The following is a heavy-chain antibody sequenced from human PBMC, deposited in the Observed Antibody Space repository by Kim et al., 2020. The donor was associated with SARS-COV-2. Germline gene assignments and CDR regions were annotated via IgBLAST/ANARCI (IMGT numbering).Heavy chain of an antibody. CDR2: ISGSGGST. CDR1: GFTFSSYA. D-gene: IGHD2-2*01. V-gene: IGHV3-23*01. CDR3: AKDIIAKPAADYYYYYGMDV. Sequence: GGSLRLSCAASGFTFSSYAMSWVRQAPGKGLEWVSAISGSGGSTYYADSVKGRFTISRDNSKNTLYLQMNSLRAEDTAVYYCAKDIIAKPAADYYYYYGMDVWGQGTTVTVSS. J-gene: IGHJ6*02.